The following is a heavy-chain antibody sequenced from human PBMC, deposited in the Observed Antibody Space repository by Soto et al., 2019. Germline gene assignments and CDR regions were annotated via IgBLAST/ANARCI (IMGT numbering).Heavy chain of an antibody. V-gene: IGHV3-30-3*01. CDR1: GFTFSSYA. CDR2: ISYDGSNK. CDR3: ARDIGIAAAGTSTY. Sequence: QVQLVESGGGVVQPGRSLRLSCAASGFTFSSYAMHWVRQAPGKGLEWVAVISYDGSNKYYADSVKGRFTISRDNSKNPLYLQMNSLRAEDTAVYYCARDIGIAAAGTSTYWGQGTLVTVSS. D-gene: IGHD6-13*01. J-gene: IGHJ4*02.